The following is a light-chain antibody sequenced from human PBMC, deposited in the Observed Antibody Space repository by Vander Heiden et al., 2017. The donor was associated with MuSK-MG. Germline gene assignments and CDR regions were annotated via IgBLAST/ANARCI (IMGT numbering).Light chain of an antibody. V-gene: IGKV3-15*01. CDR1: QSISND. J-gene: IGKJ1*01. CDR2: CAF. Sequence: EIVMTQSPSTLSVPPGERATLSCRASQSISNDLAWYQQKPGQAPRLLIYCAFTRATVIPARCSGSGSWAKFTLTISSLQSEDFAVYYCRQYNKWPLTFGQGTKVEI. CDR3: RQYNKWPLT.